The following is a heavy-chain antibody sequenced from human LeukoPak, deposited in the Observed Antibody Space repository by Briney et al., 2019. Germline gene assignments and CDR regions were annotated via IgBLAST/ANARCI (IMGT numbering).Heavy chain of an antibody. CDR3: ARNTAMEYYYMDV. D-gene: IGHD5-18*01. Sequence: SETLSLTCTVSGVSISSYYWSWIRQPPGKGLEWIGYIYYSGSTNYNPSLKSRVTISVDTSKNQFSLKLSSVTAADTAVYYCARNTAMEYYYMDVWGKGTTVTVSS. CDR2: IYYSGST. V-gene: IGHV4-59*01. J-gene: IGHJ6*03. CDR1: GVSISSYY.